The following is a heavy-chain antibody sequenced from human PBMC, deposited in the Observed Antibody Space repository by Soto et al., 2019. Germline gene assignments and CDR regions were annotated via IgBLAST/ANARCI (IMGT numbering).Heavy chain of an antibody. D-gene: IGHD5-12*01. J-gene: IGHJ4*02. Sequence: SETLSLTCTVSGGSISNYYWSWIRQPPGKGLEWIGNIHYNGNTKYSPSLKSRVTMSVDTSKNHFSLRLISVTAADTAIYFCAREGNLGRWLQPLDFWGQGTLVTV. V-gene: IGHV4-59*01. CDR2: IHYNGNT. CDR1: GGSISNYY. CDR3: AREGNLGRWLQPLDF.